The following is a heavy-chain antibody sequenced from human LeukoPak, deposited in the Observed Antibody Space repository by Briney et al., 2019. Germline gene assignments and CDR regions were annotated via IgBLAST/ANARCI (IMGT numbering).Heavy chain of an antibody. D-gene: IGHD6-6*01. V-gene: IGHV4-38-2*01. J-gene: IGHJ5*02. CDR3: AGRLSYSSSVWFDP. CDR1: GYSINSGYY. Sequence: SETLSLTCAVSGYSINSGYYWGWIRQPPGKGLEWIGSIYHSGNTYYNPSLKSRVTISVDTSKNQFSLKLNSATAADTAVYYCAGRLSYSSSVWFDPWGQGTLVTVSS. CDR2: IYHSGNT.